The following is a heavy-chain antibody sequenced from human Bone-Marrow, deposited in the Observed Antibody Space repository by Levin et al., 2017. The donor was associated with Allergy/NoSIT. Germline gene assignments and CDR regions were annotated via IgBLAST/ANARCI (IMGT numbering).Heavy chain of an antibody. Sequence: PGESLKISCAASGFTFSSYSMNWVRQAPGKGLEWVSSISSSSSYIYYADSVKGRFTISRDNAKNSLYLQMNSLRAEDTAVYYCARVGSTSVAKNNWFDPWGQGTLVTVSS. CDR3: ARVGSTSVAKNNWFDP. V-gene: IGHV3-21*01. J-gene: IGHJ5*02. D-gene: IGHD2-2*01. CDR1: GFTFSSYS. CDR2: ISSSSSYI.